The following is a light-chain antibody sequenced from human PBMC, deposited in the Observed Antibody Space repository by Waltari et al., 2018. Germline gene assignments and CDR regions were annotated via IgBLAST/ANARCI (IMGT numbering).Light chain of an antibody. CDR2: DDN. Sequence: NFMLTQPHSVSESPGKTVTISCTRSSGSIASNYVQWYQQRPGSAPTTVIYDDNHRPSGAPDRFSASIDSSSNSASLTISGLKTEDEADYYCQSYDGFNQGVFGGGTKLTVL. CDR3: QSYDGFNQGV. V-gene: IGLV6-57*04. J-gene: IGLJ3*02. CDR1: SGSIASNY.